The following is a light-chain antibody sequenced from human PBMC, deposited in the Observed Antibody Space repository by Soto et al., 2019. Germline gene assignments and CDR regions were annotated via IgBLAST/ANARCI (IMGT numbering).Light chain of an antibody. Sequence: LMTLSPATLSVSPGERATLSCRASQTVSRNLAWYQQRPGQAPRLLIYDISNRATGVPARLSGSGSETEFTLTIRSLHSEDFPVYFCQQYNNWPSFGQGTRLEIK. V-gene: IGKV3-15*01. CDR2: DIS. CDR1: QTVSRN. CDR3: QQYNNWPS. J-gene: IGKJ5*01.